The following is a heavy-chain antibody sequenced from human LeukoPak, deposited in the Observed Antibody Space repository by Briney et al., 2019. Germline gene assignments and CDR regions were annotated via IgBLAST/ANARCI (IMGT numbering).Heavy chain of an antibody. CDR1: GFTFSSYW. CDR2: ISYDGSNK. Sequence: GGSLRLSCAASGFTFSSYWMSWVRQAPGKGLEWVAVISYDGSNKYYADSVKGRFTISRDNSKNTLYLQMNSLRAEDTAVYYCARDEGTGTLSYWGQGTLVTVSS. V-gene: IGHV3-30-3*01. D-gene: IGHD1-1*01. J-gene: IGHJ4*02. CDR3: ARDEGTGTLSY.